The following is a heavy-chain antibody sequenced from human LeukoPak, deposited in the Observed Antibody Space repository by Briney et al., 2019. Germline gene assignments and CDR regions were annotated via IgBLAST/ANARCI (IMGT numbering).Heavy chain of an antibody. Sequence: SQTLSLTCTVSGGSISSGGYYWSWIRQPPGKGLEWIGYIDYSGSTNYNPSLKSRVTISVDTSKNQFSLKLSSVTAADTAVYSCASRSSGYYYGMDVWGQGTTVTVSS. D-gene: IGHD6-6*01. V-gene: IGHV4-61*08. CDR3: ASRSSGYYYGMDV. CDR1: GGSISSGGYY. CDR2: IDYSGST. J-gene: IGHJ6*02.